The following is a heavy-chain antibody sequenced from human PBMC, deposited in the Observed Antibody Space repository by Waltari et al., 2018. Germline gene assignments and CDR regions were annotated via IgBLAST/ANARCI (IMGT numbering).Heavy chain of an antibody. Sequence: QVQLVQSGAEVKKPGSSVKVSCKASGGTFSSYAISWVRQPPGHGLEWMGGIIPIFGTANYAQKFQGRVTITADESTSTAYMELSSLRSEDTAVYYCAATSEYSSSFAPEYFQHWGQGTLVTVSS. V-gene: IGHV1-69*01. CDR3: AATSEYSSSFAPEYFQH. D-gene: IGHD6-6*01. CDR1: GGTFSSYA. J-gene: IGHJ1*01. CDR2: IIPIFGTA.